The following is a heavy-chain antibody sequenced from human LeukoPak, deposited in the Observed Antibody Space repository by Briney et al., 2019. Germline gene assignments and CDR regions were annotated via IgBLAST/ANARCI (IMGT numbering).Heavy chain of an antibody. V-gene: IGHV3-23*01. CDR3: AKENSGSYLPYYFDY. CDR1: GFTFSSYA. D-gene: IGHD1-26*01. CDR2: ISGSGGST. Sequence: GGSLRLSCAASGFTFSSYAMSWVRQAPGKGLEWVSAISGSGGSTYYADSVKGRFTISRGNSKNTLYLQMNCLRAEDTAVYYCAKENSGSYLPYYFDYWGQGTLVTVSS. J-gene: IGHJ4*02.